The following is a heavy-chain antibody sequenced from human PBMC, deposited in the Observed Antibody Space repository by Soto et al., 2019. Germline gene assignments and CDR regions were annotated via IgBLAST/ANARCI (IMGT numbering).Heavy chain of an antibody. J-gene: IGHJ2*01. CDR1: GYTLTELS. CDR2: FDPEDGET. D-gene: IGHD2-2*01. Sequence: HVQLVQSGAEVKKPGASVKVSCKVSGYTLTELSMHWVRQAPGKGLEWMGGFDPEDGETIYAQKFQGRVTMTEDTSTDTAYMELSSLRSEDTAVYYCATGIYCSSTSCSDWYFDLWGRGTLVTVSS. V-gene: IGHV1-24*01. CDR3: ATGIYCSSTSCSDWYFDL.